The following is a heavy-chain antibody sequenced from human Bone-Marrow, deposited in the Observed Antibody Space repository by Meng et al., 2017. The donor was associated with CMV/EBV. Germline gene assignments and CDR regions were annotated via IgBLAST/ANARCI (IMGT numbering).Heavy chain of an antibody. V-gene: IGHV3-21*04. CDR1: GFIFSDYS. CDR3: AKEIITGTTAGLDY. D-gene: IGHD1-7*01. Sequence: GESLKISCIASGFIFSDYSLNWVRQAPGKGLEWVSYISGVSSYINYADSVKGRFTISRDNSRNSLYLEMNSLRAEDTAVYYCAKEIITGTTAGLDYWGQGTLVTVSS. J-gene: IGHJ4*02. CDR2: ISGVSSYI.